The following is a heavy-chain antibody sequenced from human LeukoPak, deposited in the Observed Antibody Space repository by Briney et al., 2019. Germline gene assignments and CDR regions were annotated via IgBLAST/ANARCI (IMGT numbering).Heavy chain of an antibody. CDR1: GFTFSSYS. D-gene: IGHD4-17*01. J-gene: IGHJ4*02. Sequence: GGSLRLSCAASGFTFSSYSMNWVRQAPGKGLEWVSSISSSSSYIYYADSVKGRFTISRDNAKNSLYLQMNSLRAEDTAVYYCARALSAPTVVTPYYFDCWGQGTLVTVSS. CDR3: ARALSAPTVVTPYYFDC. CDR2: ISSSSSYI. V-gene: IGHV3-21*01.